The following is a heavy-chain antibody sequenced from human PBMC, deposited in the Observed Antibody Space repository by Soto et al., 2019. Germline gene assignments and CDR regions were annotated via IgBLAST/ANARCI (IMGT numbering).Heavy chain of an antibody. CDR3: ARTTAYETSGYYYHTY. CDR1: GYTFTSYD. V-gene: IGHV1-8*01. D-gene: IGHD3-22*01. Sequence: ASVKVSCKASGYTFTSYDINWVRQATGQGLEWMGWMNPSSGNTGYAQKFQGRVTMTRNTSISTAYMELSSLRSEDTAVYYCARTTAYETSGYYYHTYWGQGTQVTVSS. CDR2: MNPSSGNT. J-gene: IGHJ4*02.